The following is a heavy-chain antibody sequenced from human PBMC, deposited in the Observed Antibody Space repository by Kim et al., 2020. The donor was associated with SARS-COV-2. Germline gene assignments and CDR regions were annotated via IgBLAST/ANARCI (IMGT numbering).Heavy chain of an antibody. CDR3: ARETTPRNTYYDILTGYSRVDY. J-gene: IGHJ4*02. D-gene: IGHD3-9*01. V-gene: IGHV4-31*03. CDR2: IYYSGST. Sequence: SETLSLTCTVSGGSISSGGYYWSWIRQHPGKGLEWIGYIYYSGSTYYNPSLKSRVTISVDTSKNQFSLKLSSVTAADTAVYYCARETTPRNTYYDILTGYSRVDYWGQGTLVTVSS. CDR1: GGSISSGGYY.